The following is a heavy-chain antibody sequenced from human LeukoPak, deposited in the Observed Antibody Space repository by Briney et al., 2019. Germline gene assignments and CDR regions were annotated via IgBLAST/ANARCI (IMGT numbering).Heavy chain of an antibody. CDR2: IIPIFGTA. J-gene: IGHJ4*02. V-gene: IGHV1-69*13. CDR1: GGTFSSYA. D-gene: IGHD6-19*01. CDR3: ATALRRRAVALRHDY. Sequence: GASVKVSCKASGGTFSSYAISWVRQAPGQGLEWMGGIIPIFGTANYAQKFQGRVTITADESTSTAYMELSSLRSEGTAVYYCATALRRRAVALRHDYWGQGTLVTVSS.